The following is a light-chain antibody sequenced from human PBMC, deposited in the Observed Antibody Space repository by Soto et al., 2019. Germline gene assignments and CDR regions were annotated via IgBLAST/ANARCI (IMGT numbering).Light chain of an antibody. Sequence: EVVLTQSPGTLSLSPGERVTLSCRASQRVSSTYLAWFQQKPGQAPRLLLYGASTRATGIPDRFSGRGSGTDFTLTISRLEPEDFAVYYCHQYGSSPRTFGQGTKVEIE. J-gene: IGKJ1*01. CDR3: HQYGSSPRT. CDR2: GAS. CDR1: QRVSSTY. V-gene: IGKV3-20*01.